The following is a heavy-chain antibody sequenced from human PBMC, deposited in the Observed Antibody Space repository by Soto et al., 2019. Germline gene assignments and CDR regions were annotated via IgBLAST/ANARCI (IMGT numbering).Heavy chain of an antibody. CDR3: ARDGRRAIDY. Sequence: QVQLVESGGGVVQTGRSLRLSCAASGFTFSDYAMLWVRQAPGKGLEWVALISYDGGNKYYADSVRGRFTISRDNSENTLYVQMNILRAEDTAVYYCARDGRRAIDYWGQGTLVTVSS. V-gene: IGHV3-30-3*01. CDR1: GFTFSDYA. J-gene: IGHJ4*02. CDR2: ISYDGGNK.